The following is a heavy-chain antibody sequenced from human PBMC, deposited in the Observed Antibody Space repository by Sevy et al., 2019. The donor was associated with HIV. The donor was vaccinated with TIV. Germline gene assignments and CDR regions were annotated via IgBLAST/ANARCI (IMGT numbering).Heavy chain of an antibody. J-gene: IGHJ3*02. D-gene: IGHD2-2*01. CDR2: INAGNGNT. CDR3: AREGTGYCSSTSCLGAFDI. Sequence: ASVKVSCKASGYTCTSYAMHWVRRAPGQRLEWMGWINAGNGNTKYSQKFQGRVTITRDTSASTAYMELSSLRSEDTAVYYCAREGTGYCSSTSCLGAFDIWGQGTMVTVSS. CDR1: GYTCTSYA. V-gene: IGHV1-3*01.